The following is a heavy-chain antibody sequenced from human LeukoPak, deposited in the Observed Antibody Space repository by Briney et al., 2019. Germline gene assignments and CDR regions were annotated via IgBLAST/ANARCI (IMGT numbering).Heavy chain of an antibody. CDR1: GFTFSSYA. Sequence: GRSLRLSCAASGFTFSSYAMHWVRQAPGKGLEWVAVISYDGSNKYYADSVKGRFTISRDNSKNTLYLQMNSLRAEDTAVYYCARATPRGIAAALDYWGQGTLVTVSS. D-gene: IGHD6-13*01. CDR2: ISYDGSNK. V-gene: IGHV3-30-3*01. CDR3: ARATPRGIAAALDY. J-gene: IGHJ4*02.